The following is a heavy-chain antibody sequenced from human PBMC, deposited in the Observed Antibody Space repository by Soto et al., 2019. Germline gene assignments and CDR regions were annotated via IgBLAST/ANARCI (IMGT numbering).Heavy chain of an antibody. V-gene: IGHV1-18*01. D-gene: IGHD3-10*01. J-gene: IGHJ5*02. Sequence: ASVKVSCKASGYTFTSYAMHWVRQAPGQGLEWMGWISAYNGNTNYAQKLQGRVTMTTDTSTSTAYMELRSLRSDDTAVYYCARGITLVRGVTQNNWFDPWGQGTLVTVSS. CDR3: ARGITLVRGVTQNNWFDP. CDR1: GYTFTSYA. CDR2: ISAYNGNT.